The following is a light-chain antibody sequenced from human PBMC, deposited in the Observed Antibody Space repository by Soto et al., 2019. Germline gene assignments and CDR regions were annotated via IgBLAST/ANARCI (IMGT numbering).Light chain of an antibody. V-gene: IGLV2-14*01. Sequence: QSVLTQPASVSGSPGQSITISCTGTSSDVGYYNYVSWYQQHPGKAPKLIIYEVSNRPSGVSDRFSGSKSGNTASLTISGLQAEGEADYYCSSYTDSSNYVFGTGTKVTVL. CDR3: SSYTDSSNYV. CDR2: EVS. CDR1: SSDVGYYNY. J-gene: IGLJ1*01.